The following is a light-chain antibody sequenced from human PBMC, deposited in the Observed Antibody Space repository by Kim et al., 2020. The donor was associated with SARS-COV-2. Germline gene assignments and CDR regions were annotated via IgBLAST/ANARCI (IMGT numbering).Light chain of an antibody. J-gene: IGKJ5*01. CDR3: QQFGGRSPSIT. CDR1: QTVDSNN. CDR2: GTS. V-gene: IGKV3-20*01. Sequence: EIVLTQSPGTLSLSPGDRATLSCRASQTVDSNNLGWYQQKRGQPPRLLIYGTSSRATAIPDRFSGSVAGTDFTLTISRLEPEDFAVYYCQQFGGRSPSITFGQGTRLEIK.